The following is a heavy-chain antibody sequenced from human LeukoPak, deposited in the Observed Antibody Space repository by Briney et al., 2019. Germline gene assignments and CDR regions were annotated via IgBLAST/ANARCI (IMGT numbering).Heavy chain of an antibody. J-gene: IGHJ5*02. D-gene: IGHD4-17*01. Sequence: GGTLRLSCATSGFTFSSYGMSWVRQAPGKGLEWVSAISGSGGSTYYADSVKGRFTISRDNSKNTMYLQMNSQRAEDTAVYYCAKVRSDGDYDWFDPWGQGTLVTVSS. V-gene: IGHV3-23*01. CDR1: GFTFSSYG. CDR3: AKVRSDGDYDWFDP. CDR2: ISGSGGST.